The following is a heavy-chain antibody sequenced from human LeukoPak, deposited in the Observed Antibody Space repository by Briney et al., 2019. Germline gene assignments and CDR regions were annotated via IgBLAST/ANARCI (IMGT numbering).Heavy chain of an antibody. CDR3: ARGPGVRGVIIYYYYMDV. CDR1: GYTFTSYG. D-gene: IGHD3-10*01. Sequence: GASVKVSCKASGYTFTSYGISWVRQAPGQGLEWMGWISAYNGNTNYAQKLQGRVTMTTDTSTSTAYMELRSLRSDDTAVYYCARGPGVRGVIIYYYYMDVWGKGTTVTVSS. J-gene: IGHJ6*03. CDR2: ISAYNGNT. V-gene: IGHV1-18*01.